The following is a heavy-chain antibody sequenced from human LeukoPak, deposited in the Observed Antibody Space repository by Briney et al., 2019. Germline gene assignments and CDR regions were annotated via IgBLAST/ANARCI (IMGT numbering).Heavy chain of an antibody. CDR1: GGSISSSSYY. CDR2: IYYSGST. D-gene: IGHD5-18*01. V-gene: IGHV4-39*07. J-gene: IGHJ3*02. CDR3: ARANTVMVKDAFDI. Sequence: SETLSLTCTVSGGSISSSSYYWGWVRQPPGKGLEWIGSIYYSGSTYYNPSLKSRVTISVDTSKNQFSLKLSSVTAADTAVYYCARANTVMVKDAFDIWGRGTMVTVSS.